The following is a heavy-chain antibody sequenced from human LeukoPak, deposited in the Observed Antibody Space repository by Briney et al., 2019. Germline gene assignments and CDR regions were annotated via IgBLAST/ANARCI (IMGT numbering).Heavy chain of an antibody. CDR2: ISYDGSDK. CDR3: AKVFSGRFDP. J-gene: IGHJ5*02. D-gene: IGHD3-10*01. CDR1: GFTFSSYA. V-gene: IGHV3-30*04. Sequence: GGSLRLSCAASGFTFSSYAMYWVRQAPGKGLEWVAVISYDGSDKFYADSVKGRFTISRDSSKNTLYLQMNSLRAEDTAVYYCAKVFSGRFDPWGQGALVTVSS.